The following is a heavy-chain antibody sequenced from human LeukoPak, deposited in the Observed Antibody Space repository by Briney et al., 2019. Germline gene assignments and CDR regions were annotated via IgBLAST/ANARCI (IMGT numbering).Heavy chain of an antibody. CDR1: GFTFSSYA. D-gene: IGHD6-13*01. Sequence: GGSLRLSCAASGFTFSSYAMSWVRQAPGKGLEWVSAISGSGGRTYYADSVKGRFTISRDNSKNTLYLQMNSLRAEDTAVYYCARGLYSSTTYYFDYWGQGTLVTVSS. J-gene: IGHJ4*02. CDR3: ARGLYSSTTYYFDY. CDR2: ISGSGGRT. V-gene: IGHV3-23*01.